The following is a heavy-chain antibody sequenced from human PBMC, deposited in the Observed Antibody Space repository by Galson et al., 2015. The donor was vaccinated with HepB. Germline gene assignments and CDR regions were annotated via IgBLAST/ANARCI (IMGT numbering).Heavy chain of an antibody. CDR1: GFTFSSYA. Sequence: SLRLSCAASGFTFSSYAMSWVRQTPGKGLEWVSAISGSGGSTYYADSVKGRFTISRDNSKNTLYLQMNSLRAEDTAVYYCANEDEDSQGFMDVWGKGTTVTVSS. D-gene: IGHD6-6*01. V-gene: IGHV3-23*01. CDR2: ISGSGGST. CDR3: ANEDEDSQGFMDV. J-gene: IGHJ6*03.